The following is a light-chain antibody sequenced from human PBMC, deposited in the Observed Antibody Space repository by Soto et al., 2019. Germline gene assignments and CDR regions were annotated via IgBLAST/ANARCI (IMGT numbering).Light chain of an antibody. CDR2: DAS. V-gene: IGKV3-20*01. CDR1: QTVGRNY. J-gene: IGKJ5*01. Sequence: IVLTQSPGSLSLFPGERATLSCRASQTVGRNYLAWFQQKPGQAPRLLIYDASTRATGIPDKFGGSGSGTDFTLTISRLEPEDFAVYYCQQYVNSPITFGQGTRLEIK. CDR3: QQYVNSPIT.